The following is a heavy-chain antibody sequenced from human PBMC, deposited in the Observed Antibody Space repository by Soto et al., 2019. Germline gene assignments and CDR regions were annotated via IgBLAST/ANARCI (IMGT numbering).Heavy chain of an antibody. D-gene: IGHD6-19*01. CDR1: GYTFTSYY. Sequence: VKVSCKASGYTFTSYYMHWVRQAPGQGLEWMGIINPSGGSTSYAQKFQGRVTMTRDTSTSTVYMELSSLRSEDTAVYYCARVGAVAGHYYYYGMDVWGQGTTVTVSS. V-gene: IGHV1-46*01. CDR2: INPSGGST. J-gene: IGHJ6*02. CDR3: ARVGAVAGHYYYYGMDV.